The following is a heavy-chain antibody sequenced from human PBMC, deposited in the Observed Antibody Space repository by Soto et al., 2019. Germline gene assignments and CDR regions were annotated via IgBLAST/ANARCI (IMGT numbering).Heavy chain of an antibody. CDR3: ARRLPMVRGARGLNWFDP. J-gene: IGHJ5*02. Sequence: ASVKVSCKASGYTFTSYDINWVRQATGQGLEWMGWMNPNSGNTGYAQKFQGRVTMNRNTSISTAYMELSSLRSEDTAVYYCARRLPMVRGARGLNWFDPWGQGTLVTVSS. V-gene: IGHV1-8*01. CDR2: MNPNSGNT. CDR1: GYTFTSYD. D-gene: IGHD3-10*01.